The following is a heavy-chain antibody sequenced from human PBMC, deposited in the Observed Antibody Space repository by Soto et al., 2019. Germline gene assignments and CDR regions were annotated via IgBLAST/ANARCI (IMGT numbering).Heavy chain of an antibody. D-gene: IGHD3-10*01. Sequence: PSETLSLTCTVSDDSISDYFWSWIRQPPGKGLEYIGYIYYSGSTNYNPSLKSRVTMSVDTSRNLFSLKLSSVTAADTAVYYCAAMVRGVKGWFDSWGQGTLVTVSS. CDR1: DDSISDYF. J-gene: IGHJ5*01. CDR2: IYYSGST. CDR3: AAMVRGVKGWFDS. V-gene: IGHV4-59*01.